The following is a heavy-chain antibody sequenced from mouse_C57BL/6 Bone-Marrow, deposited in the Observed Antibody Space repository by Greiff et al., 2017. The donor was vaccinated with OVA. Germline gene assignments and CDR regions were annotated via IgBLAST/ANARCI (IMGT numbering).Heavy chain of an antibody. D-gene: IGHD1-1*01. CDR3: ARYKGRVAVDYVDD. J-gene: IGHJ2*01. V-gene: IGHV7-3*01. CDR2: LRNKPNGSTT. Sequence: EVKLVESGGGLVQPGDSLSLSCAASGFTFTNYYMSWVRQPPGKALEWLAFLRNKPNGSTTEYSASVKGRFTISRDNSQSILYLQMNALRAEDSATYYCARYKGRVAVDYVDDWGQGTALTVSS. CDR1: GFTFTNYY.